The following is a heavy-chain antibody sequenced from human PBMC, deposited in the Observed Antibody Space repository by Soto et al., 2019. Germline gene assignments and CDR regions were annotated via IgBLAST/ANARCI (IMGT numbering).Heavy chain of an antibody. V-gene: IGHV4-34*01. CDR3: ARGKTLTGVRYYYYYYMDG. D-gene: IGHD1-1*01. Sequence: SETLSLTCAVYGGSFSGYYWSWIRQPPGKGLEWIGEINHSGSTNYNPSLKSRVTISVDTSKNQFSLKLSSVTAADTAVYYCARGKTLTGVRYYYYYYMDGWGKGTTVTVSS. CDR1: GGSFSGYY. J-gene: IGHJ6*03. CDR2: INHSGST.